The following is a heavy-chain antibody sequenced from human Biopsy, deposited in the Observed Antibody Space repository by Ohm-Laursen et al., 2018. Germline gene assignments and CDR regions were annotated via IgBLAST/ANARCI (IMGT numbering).Heavy chain of an antibody. CDR3: ARGSNDFGGLYFPR. J-gene: IGHJ4*02. CDR1: GGPFTGHY. Sequence: SETLSPTCTVSGGPFTGHYWSWIRQPPGKGLEWIGHISYTGYTSYNASLKSRVTISVDTSRNHFSLRLSSLTAADTAVYYCARGSNDFGGLYFPRWGQGTLLTVSS. D-gene: IGHD4-23*01. V-gene: IGHV4-59*11. CDR2: ISYTGYT.